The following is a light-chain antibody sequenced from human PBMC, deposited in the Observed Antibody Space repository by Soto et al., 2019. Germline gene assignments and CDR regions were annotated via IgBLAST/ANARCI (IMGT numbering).Light chain of an antibody. V-gene: IGKV1-39*01. CDR3: QQSYSIPWT. J-gene: IGKJ1*01. CDR2: AAS. Sequence: DIQMTQSPSSLSASVGDRVTITCRASQNINNYLNWYQQKPGKAPKLMIYAASTLQRGVPSRFSGSGSGTDFTLTISSLQPEDFATYYCQQSYSIPWTLGQGTKVDIK. CDR1: QNINNY.